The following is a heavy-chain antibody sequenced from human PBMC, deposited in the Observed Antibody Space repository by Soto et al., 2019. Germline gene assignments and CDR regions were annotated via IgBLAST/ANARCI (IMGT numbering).Heavy chain of an antibody. D-gene: IGHD1-26*01. Sequence: ASVKVSCAASGFTFSSYAMSWVRQAPGKGLEWVSAISGSGGSTYYADSVKGRFTISRDNSKNTLYLQMNSLRAEDTAVYYCAKEEVEDSGSYYFDYWGQGTLVTVSS. V-gene: IGHV3-23*01. CDR1: GFTFSSYA. CDR2: ISGSGGST. J-gene: IGHJ4*02. CDR3: AKEEVEDSGSYYFDY.